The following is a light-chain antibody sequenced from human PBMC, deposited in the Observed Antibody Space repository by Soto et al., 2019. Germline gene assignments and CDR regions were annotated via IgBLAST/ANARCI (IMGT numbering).Light chain of an antibody. CDR3: LSYPGTSNFVI. J-gene: IGLJ2*01. CDR1: SSDVGAYNY. V-gene: IGLV2-8*01. CDR2: EVS. Sequence: QSALTQPPSASVSPGQSVTISCTGTSSDVGAYNYVSWYQQHPGKAPNLMIFEVSKRPSGVPDRFSGSKSGNTASLTVSGLQADDEADYYCLSYPGTSNFVIFGGGTKLTVL.